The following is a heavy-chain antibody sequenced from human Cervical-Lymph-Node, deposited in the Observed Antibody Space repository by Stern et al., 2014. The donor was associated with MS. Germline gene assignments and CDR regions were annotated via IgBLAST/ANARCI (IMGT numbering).Heavy chain of an antibody. Sequence: VXLVQSGGGVVQPGRSLRLSCAASGFTFSSYGMHWVRQAPGKGLEWVAVISYDGSNTDYADSLKGRFTISRDNSKNTLYLQMNSLRAEDTAVYYCXKGTLXXFDWPPLDYWGQGTLVTVSS. CDR3: XKGTLXXFDWPPLDY. J-gene: IGHJ4*02. V-gene: IGHV3-30*18. CDR2: ISYDGSNT. D-gene: IGHD3-9*01. CDR1: GFTFSSYG.